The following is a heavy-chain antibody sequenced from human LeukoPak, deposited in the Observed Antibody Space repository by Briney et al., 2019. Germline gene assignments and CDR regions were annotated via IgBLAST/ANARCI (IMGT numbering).Heavy chain of an antibody. D-gene: IGHD2-15*01. Sequence: PGGSLRLSCVGSGFIFSRYWMHWVRQAPGKGLVWVSRINSDGSATEYADSVKSRFTISRDNAKNTLYLQMNSLRPGDTAVYYCVRLLDSDYWGQGTLVTVSS. CDR1: GFIFSRYW. V-gene: IGHV3-74*01. CDR3: VRLLDSDY. J-gene: IGHJ4*02. CDR2: INSDGSAT.